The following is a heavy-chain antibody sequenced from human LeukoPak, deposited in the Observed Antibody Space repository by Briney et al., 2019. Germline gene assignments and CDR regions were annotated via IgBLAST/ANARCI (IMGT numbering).Heavy chain of an antibody. CDR3: ARESSDGENRGGLDY. Sequence: SQTLSLTCTVSGGSISSDIYYWSWIRQPAGKGLEWIGRIYTSGSTNYNPSLKSRVTISVDTSKNQFSLKLSSVTAADTAVYYCARESSDGENRGGLDYWGQGTLVTVSS. J-gene: IGHJ4*02. CDR2: IYTSGST. V-gene: IGHV4-61*02. CDR1: GGSISSDIYY. D-gene: IGHD4-17*01.